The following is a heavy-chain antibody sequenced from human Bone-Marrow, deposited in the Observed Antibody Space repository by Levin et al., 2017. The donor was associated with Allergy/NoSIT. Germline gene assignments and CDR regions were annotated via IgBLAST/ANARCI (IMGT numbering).Heavy chain of an antibody. CDR1: GGSISSSSYY. CDR3: ARRINWDFDI. J-gene: IGHJ3*02. D-gene: IGHD7-27*01. Sequence: SQTLSLTCTVSGGSISSSSYYWGWIRQPPGKGLEWIGSIYYSGSTYYNPSLKSRVTISVDTSKNQFSLKLSSVTAADTAVYYCARRINWDFDIWGQGTMVTVSS. V-gene: IGHV4-39*01. CDR2: IYYSGST.